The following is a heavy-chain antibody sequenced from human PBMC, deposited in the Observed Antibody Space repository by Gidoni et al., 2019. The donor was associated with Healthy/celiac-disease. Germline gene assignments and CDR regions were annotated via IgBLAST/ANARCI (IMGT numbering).Heavy chain of an antibody. Sequence: QVQLQESGPGLVKPSQTLSLTRTVSGGSISSGSYYWSWIRQPAGKGLEWIGRIYTSGSTNYNPSLKSRVTISVDTSKNQFSLKLSSVTAADTAVYYCARACGGDCYPYFDYWGQGTLVTVSS. CDR2: IYTSGST. CDR1: GGSISSGSYY. J-gene: IGHJ4*02. V-gene: IGHV4-61*02. CDR3: ARACGGDCYPYFDY. D-gene: IGHD2-21*02.